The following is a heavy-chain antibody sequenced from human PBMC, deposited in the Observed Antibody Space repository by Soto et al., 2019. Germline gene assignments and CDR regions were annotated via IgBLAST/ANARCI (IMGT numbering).Heavy chain of an antibody. V-gene: IGHV3-9*01. Sequence: EVQLVESGGGLVQPGRSLRLSCAASGFTFDDYAMHWVRQAPGKGLEWVSGISWNSGSIGYADSVKGRFTISRDNGKSSVYLQLSSLRADDTALYYCAKDHMWGGDSTSYYFESWGQGTLVTVSS. CDR2: ISWNSGSI. J-gene: IGHJ4*02. CDR1: GFTFDDYA. CDR3: AKDHMWGGDSTSYYFES. D-gene: IGHD6-6*01.